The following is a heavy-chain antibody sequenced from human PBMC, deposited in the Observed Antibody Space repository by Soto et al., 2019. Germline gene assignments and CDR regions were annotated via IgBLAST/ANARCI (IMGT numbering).Heavy chain of an antibody. Sequence: SAVKVSCKASGGTFSSYAISWVRQAPGQGLEWMGGIIPIFGTANYAQKFQGRVTITADESTSTAYMELSSLRSEDTAVYYCASTQSHSYGTAPIDFWGQGTLVTVSA. CDR3: ASTQSHSYGTAPIDF. CDR1: GGTFSSYA. V-gene: IGHV1-69*13. CDR2: IIPIFGTA. D-gene: IGHD5-18*01. J-gene: IGHJ5*01.